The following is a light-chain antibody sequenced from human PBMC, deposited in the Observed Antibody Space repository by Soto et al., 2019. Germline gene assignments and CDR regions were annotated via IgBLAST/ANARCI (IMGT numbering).Light chain of an antibody. CDR2: AAS. CDR1: QTITTH. Sequence: DIQMAQSPSSLSASVGDRLTITCRESQTITTHVNWYQQTPGKAPKILIYAASSLQSGVPSRFSGSGAGTDCTRTISSLQPEDVETDYCQQANTFPLTFGQGTRLEIK. V-gene: IGKV1-39*01. CDR3: QQANTFPLT. J-gene: IGKJ5*01.